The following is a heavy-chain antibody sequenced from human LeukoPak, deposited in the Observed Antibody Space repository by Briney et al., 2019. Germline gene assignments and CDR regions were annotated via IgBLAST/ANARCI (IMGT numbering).Heavy chain of an antibody. CDR2: IYTSGST. CDR1: GGSISSGSYY. J-gene: IGHJ3*02. Sequence: PSETLSLTCTVSGGSISSGSYYWRWIRRPAGKGLEWIGRIYTSGSTNYNPSLNSRVTISVDTSKNQFSLKMSSVTAADTAVYYCARVASRKTGTRTAFDIWGQGTMVTVSS. CDR3: ARVASRKTGTRTAFDI. D-gene: IGHD1-7*01. V-gene: IGHV4-61*02.